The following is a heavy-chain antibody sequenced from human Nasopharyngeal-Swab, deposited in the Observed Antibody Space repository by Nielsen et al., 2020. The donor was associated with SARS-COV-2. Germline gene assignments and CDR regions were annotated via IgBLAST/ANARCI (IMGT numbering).Heavy chain of an antibody. V-gene: IGHV3-7*05. CDR3: ARGDYDILTGYQGYYFDY. Sequence: GGSLRLSCAASGFTFSSYWMSWVRQAPGKGLEWVANIKQDGSEKYYVDSVKGRFTISRDNAKNSLYLQMNSLRAEDTAVYYCARGDYDILTGYQGYYFDYWGQGTLVTVSS. CDR1: GFTFSSYW. D-gene: IGHD3-9*01. J-gene: IGHJ4*02. CDR2: IKQDGSEK.